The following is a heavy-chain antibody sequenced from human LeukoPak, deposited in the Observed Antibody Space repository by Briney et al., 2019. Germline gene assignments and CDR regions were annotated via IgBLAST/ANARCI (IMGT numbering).Heavy chain of an antibody. D-gene: IGHD3-10*01. V-gene: IGHV3-21*01. CDR3: ASYGSGPGGSFDY. J-gene: IGHJ4*02. CDR1: GFTFSSYS. Sequence: GGSLRLSCAASGFTFSSYSMNWVRQAPGKGLEWVSSISSSSGYIYYAASVKGRFTISRDNAKNSLYLQLNSLRAEDTAVYYCASYGSGPGGSFDYWGQGTLVTASS. CDR2: ISSSSGYI.